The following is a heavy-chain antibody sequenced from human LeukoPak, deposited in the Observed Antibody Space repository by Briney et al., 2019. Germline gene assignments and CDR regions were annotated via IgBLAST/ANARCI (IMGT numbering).Heavy chain of an antibody. D-gene: IGHD3-3*01. Sequence: PGGSLRLSCAASGFTFSSYAMRWVRQAPGKGLEWVSAIRCNGGNKYYADSVKGRFTISRDNSKNTLYLQMNSLRAEDTAVYYCAKLVLSDDLWSGYLGWFDPWGQGTLVTVS. J-gene: IGHJ5*02. V-gene: IGHV3-23*01. CDR2: IRCNGGNK. CDR3: AKLVLSDDLWSGYLGWFDP. CDR1: GFTFSSYA.